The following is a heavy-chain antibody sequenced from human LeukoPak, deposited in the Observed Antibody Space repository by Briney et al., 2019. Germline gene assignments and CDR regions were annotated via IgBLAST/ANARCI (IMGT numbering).Heavy chain of an antibody. D-gene: IGHD5-18*01. CDR2: INPNSGGT. V-gene: IGHV1-2*02. J-gene: IGHJ5*02. Sequence: ASVKVSCKASGYTFTGYYMHWVRQAPGQGLEWMGWINPNSGGTNYAQKFQGRVTMTRDTSISTAYMELSRLRSDDTAVYYCARDRGYSYGSVWFDPWGQGTLVTVPS. CDR3: ARDRGYSYGSVWFDP. CDR1: GYTFTGYY.